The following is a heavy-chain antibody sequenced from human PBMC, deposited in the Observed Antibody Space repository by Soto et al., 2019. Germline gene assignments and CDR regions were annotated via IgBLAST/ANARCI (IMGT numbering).Heavy chain of an antibody. CDR1: GFTFSSYT. CDR2: ISRGSDYI. D-gene: IGHD4-17*01. Sequence: EVQVVESGGGLVKPGGSLRLSCAASGFTFSSYTMNWVRQAPGKGPEWVSSISRGSDYIYYADSVVCRFTISRDNAKNTLSLQINRLPVDDTAIYSCARDDYGDNIGEDADLAFCGQGTRVTVSS. V-gene: IGHV3-21*06. J-gene: IGHJ3*01. CDR3: ARDDYGDNIGEDADLAF.